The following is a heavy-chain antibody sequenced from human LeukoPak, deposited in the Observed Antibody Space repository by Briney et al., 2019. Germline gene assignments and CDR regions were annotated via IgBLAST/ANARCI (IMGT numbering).Heavy chain of an antibody. CDR1: GDSISSGDYY. CDR3: ARSVEGYCSGGSCYSYYYYMDV. D-gene: IGHD2-15*01. Sequence: SETLSLTCTVSGDSISSGDYYWSWIRQPAGKGLEWIGRISSSGSTNYSPSLKSRVTISVDTSKNQFSLKLSSVTAADTAVYFCARSVEGYCSGGSCYSYYYYMDVWGKGTTVTVSS. J-gene: IGHJ6*03. V-gene: IGHV4-61*02. CDR2: ISSSGST.